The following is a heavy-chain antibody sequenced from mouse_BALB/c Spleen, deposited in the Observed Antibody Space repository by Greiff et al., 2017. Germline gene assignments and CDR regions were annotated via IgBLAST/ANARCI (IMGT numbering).Heavy chain of an antibody. D-gene: IGHD4-1*01. CDR3: ARVGTGRYFDV. Sequence: DVQLQESGPGLVKPSQSLSLTCSVTGYSITSGYYWNWIRQFPGNKLEWMGYISYDGSNNYNPSLKNRISITRDTSKNQFFLKLNSVTTEDTATYYCARVGTGRYFDVWGAGTTVTVSS. CDR1: GYSITSGYY. CDR2: ISYDGSN. J-gene: IGHJ1*01. V-gene: IGHV3-6*02.